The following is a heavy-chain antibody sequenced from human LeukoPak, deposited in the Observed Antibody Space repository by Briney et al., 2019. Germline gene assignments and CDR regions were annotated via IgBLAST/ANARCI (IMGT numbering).Heavy chain of an antibody. V-gene: IGHV4-39*07. J-gene: IGHJ4*02. Sequence: PSETLSLTCTVSGGSISSSSYYWGWIRQPPGKGLEWIGEINHSGSTNYNPSLKSRVTISVDTSKNQFSLKLSSVTAADTAVYYCARAVFSGTDTAMGRVVTAIGVRVPWTYYFDYWGQGTLVTVSS. D-gene: IGHD2-21*02. CDR1: GGSISSSSYY. CDR3: ARAVFSGTDTAMGRVVTAIGVRVPWTYYFDY. CDR2: INHSGST.